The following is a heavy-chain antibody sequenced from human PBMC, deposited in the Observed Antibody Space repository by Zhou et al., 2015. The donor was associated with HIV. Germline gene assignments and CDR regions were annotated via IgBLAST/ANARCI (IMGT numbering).Heavy chain of an antibody. J-gene: IGHJ5*02. CDR1: GGTFSSYA. D-gene: IGHD1-7*01. Sequence: QVHLVQSGAELRKPGSSVKVSCKASGGTFSSYAISWVRQAPGQGLEWMGGIIPIFGTANYAQKFQGRVTITADESTSTAYMELSSLRSEDTAVYYCARDSTGITGTRDWFDPWGQGTLVTVSS. CDR2: IIPIFGTA. V-gene: IGHV1-69*01. CDR3: ARDSTGITGTRDWFDP.